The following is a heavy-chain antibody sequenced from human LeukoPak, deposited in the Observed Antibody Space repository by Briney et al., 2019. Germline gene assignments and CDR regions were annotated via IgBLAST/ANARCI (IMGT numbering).Heavy chain of an antibody. CDR3: ARGGRGSSWGSSFDP. CDR1: GYTFTSYG. V-gene: IGHV1-18*01. D-gene: IGHD6-13*01. J-gene: IGHJ5*02. Sequence: ASVKVSCKSSGYTFTSYGINWVRQAPGQGLEWMGWISVYNGNTNYAQKLQGRVTMTTDTSTSTAYMELRSLRSDDTAVYYCARGGRGSSWGSSFDPWGQGTLVTVSS. CDR2: ISVYNGNT.